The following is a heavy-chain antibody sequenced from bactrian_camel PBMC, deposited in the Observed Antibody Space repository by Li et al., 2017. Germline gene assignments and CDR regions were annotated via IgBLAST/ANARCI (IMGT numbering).Heavy chain of an antibody. V-gene: IGHV3S55*01. D-gene: IGHD1*01. J-gene: IGHJ4*01. Sequence: HVQLVESGGGSVQAGDSLTLSCEASGMRYPFFSMAWFRQAPGKEREGVAGFNADGTSGYADSVKGRFTISRDTATNTLYPQMNNLKPEDTAMYYCAASFYPASDALRCFVEMNDEGLDSWGQGTQVTVS. CDR1: GMRYPFFS. CDR2: FNADGTS. CDR3: AASFYPASDALRCFVEMNDEGLDS.